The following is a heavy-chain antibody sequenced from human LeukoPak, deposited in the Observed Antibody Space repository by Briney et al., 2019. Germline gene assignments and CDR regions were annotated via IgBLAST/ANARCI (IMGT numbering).Heavy chain of an antibody. V-gene: IGHV3-7*01. CDR2: IKQDGSEK. J-gene: IGHJ4*02. CDR3: ARGGRLRNFDY. D-gene: IGHD6-25*01. CDR1: GFTFSSFW. Sequence: GSLRLSCAASGFTFSSFWMSWVRLAPGKGLEWVANIKQDGSEKYYVDSVKGRFTISRDNAKNSLYLQMNSLRAEDTAVYYCARGGRLRNFDYWGQGTLVTVSS.